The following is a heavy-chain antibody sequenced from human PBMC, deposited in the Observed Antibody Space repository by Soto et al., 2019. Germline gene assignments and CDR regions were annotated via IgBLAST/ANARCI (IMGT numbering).Heavy chain of an antibody. CDR2: IIPIFGTA. V-gene: IGHV1-69*01. Sequence: QVQLVQSGAEVKKPGSSVKVSCKASGGTFSSYAISWVRQAPGQGLEWMGGIIPIFGTANYAQKFQGRVTITADESTSTADMELSSLRSEDTAVYYCARDKADCSGGSCYDDYYYYGMDVWGQGTTVTVSS. D-gene: IGHD2-15*01. CDR1: GGTFSSYA. CDR3: ARDKADCSGGSCYDDYYYYGMDV. J-gene: IGHJ6*02.